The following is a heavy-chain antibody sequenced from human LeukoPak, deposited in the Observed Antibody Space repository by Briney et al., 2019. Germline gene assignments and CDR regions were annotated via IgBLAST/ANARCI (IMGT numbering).Heavy chain of an antibody. CDR3: TRGGGYSYGSFDY. CDR1: GVIFSNYW. CDR2: INRDGSST. J-gene: IGHJ4*02. Sequence: PGGSLRLSCAASGVIFSNYWMHWVRQTPGKGLVWVSRINRDGSSTSHADSVKGRFTISRDNAKNTLYLQMNSLRAEDTAVYYCTRGGGYSYGSFDYWGQGTLVTVSS. D-gene: IGHD5-18*01. V-gene: IGHV3-74*01.